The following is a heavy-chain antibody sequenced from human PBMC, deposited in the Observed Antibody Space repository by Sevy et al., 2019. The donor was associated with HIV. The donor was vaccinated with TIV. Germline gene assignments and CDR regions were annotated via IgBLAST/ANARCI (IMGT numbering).Heavy chain of an antibody. Sequence: GGSLRLSCAASGFTFSSYWMSWVRQAPGKGLEWVANIKQDGSEKYYVDSVKSRFTISRDNAKNSLYLQMNSLRAEDTAVYYCARVGDTGEYYFDYWGQGTLVTVSS. J-gene: IGHJ4*02. CDR2: IKQDGSEK. CDR1: GFTFSSYW. CDR3: ARVGDTGEYYFDY. V-gene: IGHV3-7*01. D-gene: IGHD2-21*01.